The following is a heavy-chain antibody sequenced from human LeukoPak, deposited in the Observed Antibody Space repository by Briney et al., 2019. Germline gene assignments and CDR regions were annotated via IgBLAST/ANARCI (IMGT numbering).Heavy chain of an antibody. CDR2: ISYDGSNK. Sequence: GGSLRLSCAASGFTFRSFGMHWVRQAPGKGLEWVAVISYDGSNKYYADSVKGRFTISRDNSKNTLYLQMNSLRAEDTAVYYCAKEVLSPTTVTTGFDYWGQGTLVTVSS. J-gene: IGHJ4*02. V-gene: IGHV3-30*18. CDR3: AKEVLSPTTVTTGFDY. CDR1: GFTFRSFG. D-gene: IGHD4-17*01.